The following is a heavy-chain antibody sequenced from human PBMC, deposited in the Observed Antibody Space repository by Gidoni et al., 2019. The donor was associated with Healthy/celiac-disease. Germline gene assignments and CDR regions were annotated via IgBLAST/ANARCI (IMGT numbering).Heavy chain of an antibody. CDR3: AKERVSSSWYGDYYYGMDV. CDR1: GFTFSSCG. Sequence: QVQLVESGGGVVQPGGSLRLSCAASGFTFSSCGMHWVRQAPGKGLEWVAFIRYDGSNKYYADSVKGRFTISRDNSKNTLYLQMNSLRAEDTAVYYCAKERVSSSWYGDYYYGMDVWGQGTTVTVSS. CDR2: IRYDGSNK. J-gene: IGHJ6*02. D-gene: IGHD6-13*01. V-gene: IGHV3-30*02.